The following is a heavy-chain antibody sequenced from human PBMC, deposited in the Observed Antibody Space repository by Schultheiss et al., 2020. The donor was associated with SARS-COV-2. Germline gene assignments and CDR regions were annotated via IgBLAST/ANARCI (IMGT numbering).Heavy chain of an antibody. J-gene: IGHJ6*03. CDR1: GFTVSSNY. Sequence: GGSLRLSCAASGFTVSSNYMSWVRQAPGKGLEWVGFIRSKAYGGTTEYAASVKGRFTISRDDSKSIAYLQMNSLKTEDTAVYYCTRCSGGSCYSSSYYYYYMDVWGKGTTVTVSS. CDR2: IRSKAYGGTT. D-gene: IGHD2-15*01. V-gene: IGHV3-49*04. CDR3: TRCSGGSCYSSSYYYYYMDV.